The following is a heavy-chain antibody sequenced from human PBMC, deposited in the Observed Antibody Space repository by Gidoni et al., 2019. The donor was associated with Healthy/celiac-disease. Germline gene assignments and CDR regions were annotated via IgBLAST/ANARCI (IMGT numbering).Heavy chain of an antibody. V-gene: IGHV3-64D*06. CDR1: GCPFSSYA. Sequence: EVQLVESGGGLVQPGGSLIPSCSASGCPFSSYAMHWVRQAPGKGLEYVSAISSNGGSTYYADSVKGRFTISRDNSKNTLYLQMSSLRAEDTAVYYCVNSRPAILTGYYWGQGTLVTVSA. D-gene: IGHD3-9*01. CDR2: ISSNGGST. J-gene: IGHJ4*02. CDR3: VNSRPAILTGYY.